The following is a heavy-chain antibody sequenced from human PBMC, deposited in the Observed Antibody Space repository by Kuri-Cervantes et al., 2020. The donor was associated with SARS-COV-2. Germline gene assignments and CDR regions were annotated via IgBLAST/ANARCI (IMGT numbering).Heavy chain of an antibody. Sequence: GESLKISCAASGFTFSSYGMHWVRQAPGKGLEWVAVIWYDGSNKYYADSVKGRFTISRDNSKNSLYLQMNSLRAEDTAVYYCARCSGITGTDFYYYYGTDVWGQGTTVT. V-gene: IGHV3-33*01. J-gene: IGHJ6*02. CDR2: IWYDGSNK. CDR3: ARCSGITGTDFYYYYGTDV. CDR1: GFTFSSYG. D-gene: IGHD1-7*01.